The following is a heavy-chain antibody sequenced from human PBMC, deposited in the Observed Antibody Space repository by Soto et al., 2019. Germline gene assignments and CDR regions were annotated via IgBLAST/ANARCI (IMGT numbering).Heavy chain of an antibody. D-gene: IGHD2-2*01. Sequence: GGSLRLSCAASGFTFSSYAMSWVRQAPGKGLEWVSAISGSGGSTYYADSVKGRFTISRDNSKNTLYLQMNSLRAEDTAVYYCAKLRCSSTSCYPYYYGMDVWGQGTTVTVSS. CDR2: ISGSGGST. CDR3: AKLRCSSTSCYPYYYGMDV. CDR1: GFTFSSYA. V-gene: IGHV3-23*01. J-gene: IGHJ6*02.